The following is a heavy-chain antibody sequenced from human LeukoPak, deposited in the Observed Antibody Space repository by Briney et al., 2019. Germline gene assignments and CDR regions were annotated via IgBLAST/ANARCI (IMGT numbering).Heavy chain of an antibody. Sequence: PSETLSLTCAVYGGSFSGYYWSWIRQPPGKGLEWIGEINHSGSTNYNPSLKSRVTISVDTSKNQFSLKLSSVTAAETAVYYCASAYDSSGYYFSYWGQGTLVTVSS. J-gene: IGHJ4*02. D-gene: IGHD3-22*01. V-gene: IGHV4-34*01. CDR1: GGSFSGYY. CDR3: ASAYDSSGYYFSY. CDR2: INHSGST.